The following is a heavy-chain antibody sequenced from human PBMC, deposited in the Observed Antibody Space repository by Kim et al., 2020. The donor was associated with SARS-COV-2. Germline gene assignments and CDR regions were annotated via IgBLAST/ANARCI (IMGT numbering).Heavy chain of an antibody. D-gene: IGHD3-22*01. J-gene: IGHJ4*02. CDR3: ARDFGALYDRGFDY. CDR2: IYYSGST. V-gene: IGHV4-59*01. Sequence: SETLSLTCTVSGVSISSYYWSWIRQPPGKGLEWIGYIYYSGSTNYTPSLKSRVTISVDTSKNQFSLKLSSVTAADTAVYYCARDFGALYDRGFDYWGQGTLVTVSS. CDR1: GVSISSYY.